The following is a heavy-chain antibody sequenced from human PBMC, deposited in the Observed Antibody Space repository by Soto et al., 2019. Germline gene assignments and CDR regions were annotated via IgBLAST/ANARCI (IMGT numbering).Heavy chain of an antibody. CDR2: ISWNSGSI. CDR3: AKGYCTNGVCYPPDY. J-gene: IGHJ4*02. V-gene: IGHV3-9*01. Sequence: EVQLVESGGGLVQPGRSLRLSCAASGFTFDDYAMHWVRQAPGKGLEWVSGISWNSGSIGYADSVKGRFTISRDNAKNSLYLQMNSLRAEDTALYYCAKGYCTNGVCYPPDYWGQGTLVTVSS. D-gene: IGHD2-8*01. CDR1: GFTFDDYA.